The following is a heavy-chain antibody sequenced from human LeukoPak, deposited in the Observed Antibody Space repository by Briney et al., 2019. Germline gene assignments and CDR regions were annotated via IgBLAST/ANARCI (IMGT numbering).Heavy chain of an antibody. CDR1: GFTVSSNY. CDR2: IYSGGST. V-gene: IGHV3-53*01. D-gene: IGHD3-22*01. J-gene: IGHJ4*02. CDR3: ARGGVVVPFDY. Sequence: GGSLRLSCAASGFTVSSNYMSWVRQAPGKGLEWVSVIYSGGSTYYADPVKGRFTISRDNSKNTLYLQMNSLRAEDTAVYYCARGGVVVPFDYWGQGTLVTVSS.